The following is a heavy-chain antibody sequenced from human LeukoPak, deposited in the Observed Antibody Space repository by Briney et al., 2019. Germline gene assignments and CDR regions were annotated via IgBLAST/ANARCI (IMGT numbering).Heavy chain of an antibody. CDR1: GFTFSSYW. V-gene: IGHV3-7*03. CDR2: IKQDGSEK. CDR3: ARGFRGYYFDY. Sequence: GGSLRLSCAASGFTFSSYWMSWVRQAPGKGLEWVANIKQDGSEKYYVDSVKGRLTVSRDNAKNSLYLQMNSLRAEDTAVYYCARGFRGYYFDYWGQGTVVTVSS. D-gene: IGHD2-21*01. J-gene: IGHJ4*02.